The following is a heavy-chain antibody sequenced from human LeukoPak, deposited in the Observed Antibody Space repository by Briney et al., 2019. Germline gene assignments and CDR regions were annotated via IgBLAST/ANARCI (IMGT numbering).Heavy chain of an antibody. CDR1: GGSISSSNW. V-gene: IGHV4-4*02. CDR2: IYHSGST. Sequence: PSETLSLTCAVSGGSISSSNWWSWVRQPPGKGLEWIGEIYHSGSTNYNPSLKSRVTISVDKSKNQFSLNLTSLTAADTAVYYCARDRKYYYHMDVWGKGTTVTVSS. D-gene: IGHD1-14*01. CDR3: ARDRKYYYHMDV. J-gene: IGHJ6*03.